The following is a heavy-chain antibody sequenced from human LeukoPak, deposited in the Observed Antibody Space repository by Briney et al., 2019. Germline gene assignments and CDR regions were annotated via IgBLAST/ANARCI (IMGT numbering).Heavy chain of an antibody. D-gene: IGHD3-22*01. Sequence: ASVKVSCKASGYTFASYYMHWVRQAPGQGHEWMGIINPSGGSTSYAQNLQGRVTMTRDTSTSTVYMELSGLRSEDTAVYYCARGYYYDSSGYSHFDYWGQGTLVTVSS. CDR3: ARGYYYDSSGYSHFDY. CDR2: INPSGGST. CDR1: GYTFASYY. J-gene: IGHJ4*02. V-gene: IGHV1-46*01.